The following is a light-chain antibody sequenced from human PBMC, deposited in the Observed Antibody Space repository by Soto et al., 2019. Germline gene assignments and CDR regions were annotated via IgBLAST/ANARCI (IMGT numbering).Light chain of an antibody. V-gene: IGKV3-20*01. CDR1: QSVSSSY. Sequence: EIVLTQSPGTLSLSPGERATLSCRASQSVSSSYLAWYQQKPGQAPRLLLYGASSRATGIPNRFSGSGSGADFSLTISRRESEDFAVYYCQQYDSSPSITFGQGTRLEIK. J-gene: IGKJ5*01. CDR2: GAS. CDR3: QQYDSSPSIT.